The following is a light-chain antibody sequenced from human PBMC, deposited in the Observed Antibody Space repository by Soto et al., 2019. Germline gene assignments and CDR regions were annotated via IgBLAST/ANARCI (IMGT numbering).Light chain of an antibody. CDR2: DVS. CDR1: SSDVGGYNY. Sequence: QSVLTQPRSVSGSPGQSVAIPCAGTSSDVGGYNYVSWYQQYPGKAPKLMIYDVSKRPSGVPDRFSGSKSGNTASLTISGLQAEDEADYYCCSFAGLFGGGTKLTVL. J-gene: IGLJ2*01. V-gene: IGLV2-11*01. CDR3: CSFAGL.